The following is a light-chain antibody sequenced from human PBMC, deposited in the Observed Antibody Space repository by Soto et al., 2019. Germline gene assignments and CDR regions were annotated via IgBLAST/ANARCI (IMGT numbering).Light chain of an antibody. Sequence: EIVMTQSPATLSVSPGERATLSCRASQSVSTNLAWYQQKPGQAPRLLIYGPSTRATGIPARFSGSGSGTEFTLTISSLQSEDFAVYYCQKYNTWPPWTFGQGTKVEIK. CDR2: GPS. CDR3: QKYNTWPPWT. CDR1: QSVSTN. J-gene: IGKJ1*01. V-gene: IGKV3-15*01.